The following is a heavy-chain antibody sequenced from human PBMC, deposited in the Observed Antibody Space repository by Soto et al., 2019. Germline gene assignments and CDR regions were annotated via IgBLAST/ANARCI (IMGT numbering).Heavy chain of an antibody. Sequence: ASVKVSCKVSGYTLTELSMHWVRQAPGKGLEWMGGFDPEDGETIYAQKFQGRVTMTEDTSTDTAYMELSSLRSEDTAVYHCATDPGWDPAHPPASRLYYFGYWGQGTLVTVSS. V-gene: IGHV1-24*01. CDR1: GYTLTELS. D-gene: IGHD1-26*01. J-gene: IGHJ4*02. CDR2: FDPEDGET. CDR3: ATDPGWDPAHPPASRLYYFGY.